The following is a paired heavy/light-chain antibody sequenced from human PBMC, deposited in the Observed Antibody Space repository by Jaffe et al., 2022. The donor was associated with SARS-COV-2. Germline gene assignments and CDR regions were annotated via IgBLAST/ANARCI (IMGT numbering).Light chain of an antibody. J-gene: IGKJ2*01. CDR1: QDIDDD. CDR2: EAT. V-gene: IGKV5-2*01. Sequence: ETTLTQSPAFMSATPGDKVNISCKASQDIDDDMNWYQQKPGEAAIFIIQEATTLVPGIPPRFSGSGYGTDFTLTINNIESEDAAYYFCLQHDNFPITFGQGTKLEIK. CDR3: LQHDNFPIT.
Heavy chain of an antibody. D-gene: IGHD6-6*01. CDR1: GGSISSGSYY. V-gene: IGHV4-61*02. J-gene: IGHJ6*02. CDR2: IYTSGST. CDR3: ARGYLAARPGIIRYYYYGMDV. Sequence: QVQLQESGPGLVKPSQTLSLTCTVSGGSISSGSYYWSWIRQPAGKGLEWIGRIYTSGSTNYNPSLKSRVTISVDTSKNQFSLKLSSVTAADTAVYYCARGYLAARPGIIRYYYYGMDVWGQGTTVTVSS.